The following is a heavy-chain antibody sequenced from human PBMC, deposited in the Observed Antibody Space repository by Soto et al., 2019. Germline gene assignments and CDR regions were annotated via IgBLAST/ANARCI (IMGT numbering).Heavy chain of an antibody. D-gene: IGHD6-13*01. CDR2: VSYDGNQK. Sequence: QVQLVESGGGVIQPGTSLSLSCGSSGVTFRSFGMYWVRQAPGKGLEWEAVVSYDGNQKYYADSVNGRFTVSRDNAKNMLYLQMNSLRGEATGVYYCAKDVGQQLVLNYGMDVWGQGTTVTVSS. CDR1: GVTFRSFG. V-gene: IGHV3-30*18. CDR3: AKDVGQQLVLNYGMDV. J-gene: IGHJ6*02.